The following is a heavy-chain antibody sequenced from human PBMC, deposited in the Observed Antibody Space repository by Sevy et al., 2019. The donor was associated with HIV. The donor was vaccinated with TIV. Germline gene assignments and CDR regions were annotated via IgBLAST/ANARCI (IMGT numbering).Heavy chain of an antibody. CDR3: ATRSITTPGSNYFDY. CDR2: ISGSGGNT. D-gene: IGHD1-1*01. V-gene: IGHV3-23*01. J-gene: IGHJ4*02. CDR1: GFTFSSYA. Sequence: GGSLRLSCAASGFTFSSYAMTWVRQAPGKVLEWVSTISGSGGNTYSAGSVKGRFTISRDNSKNTLSLQMISLRAEDTAVYYCATRSITTPGSNYFDYWGQGTLVTVSS.